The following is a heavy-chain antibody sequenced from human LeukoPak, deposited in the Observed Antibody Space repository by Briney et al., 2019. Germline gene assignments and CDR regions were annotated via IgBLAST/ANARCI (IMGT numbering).Heavy chain of an antibody. D-gene: IGHD3/OR15-3a*01. V-gene: IGHV4-39*01. Sequence: SETLSLTCTVSGVSISSSNSYWGWIRQPPGKGLEWIGSICYSGNTYYNASLKSQVSISIDTSKNQFSLRLTSVTAADTAVYYCARQTGSGLFILPGGQGTLVTVSS. CDR2: ICYSGNT. CDR1: GVSISSSNSY. J-gene: IGHJ4*02. CDR3: ARQTGSGLFILP.